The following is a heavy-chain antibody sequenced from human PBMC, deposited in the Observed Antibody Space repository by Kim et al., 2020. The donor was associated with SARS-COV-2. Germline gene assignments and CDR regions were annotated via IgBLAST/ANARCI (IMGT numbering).Heavy chain of an antibody. Sequence: SETLSLTCTVSGGSISSGDYYWSWIRQPPGKGLEWIGYIYYSGSTYYNPSLKSRVTISVDTSKNQFSLKLSSVTAADTAVYYCAREYRRRSSYYDFWSPLNLNWFDPWGQGTLVTVSS. CDR2: IYYSGST. CDR1: GGSISSGDYY. CDR3: AREYRRRSSYYDFWSPLNLNWFDP. D-gene: IGHD3-3*01. V-gene: IGHV4-30-4*01. J-gene: IGHJ5*02.